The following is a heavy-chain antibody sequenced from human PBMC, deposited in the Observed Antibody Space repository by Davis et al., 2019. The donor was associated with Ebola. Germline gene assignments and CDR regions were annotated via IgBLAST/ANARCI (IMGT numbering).Heavy chain of an antibody. Sequence: GESLKISCAASGFTFRRYWMHWVRQAPGKGLVYVSRISSDGGITSYADSVKGRFTISRDNAKSTLYLQMNSLTAEDTAVYYCVRTTYGAPEYWGQGTLVTVSS. CDR3: VRTTYGAPEY. D-gene: IGHD4-17*01. CDR2: ISSDGGIT. V-gene: IGHV3-74*01. CDR1: GFTFRRYW. J-gene: IGHJ4*02.